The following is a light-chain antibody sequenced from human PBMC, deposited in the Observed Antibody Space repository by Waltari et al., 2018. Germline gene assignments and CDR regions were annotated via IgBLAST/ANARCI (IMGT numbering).Light chain of an antibody. J-gene: IGKJ3*01. CDR2: GDS. CDR3: QQYGSSPT. V-gene: IGKV3-20*01. CDR1: QTFGSSY. Sequence: ENVLTQSPGTLSLFPGERATLSCRASQTFGSSYLAWYQQKPGQAPRLLIYGDSSRATGIPDRFSGSVSGTDFILTISRLEPEDFAVYYCQQYGSSPTFGPGTRVDL.